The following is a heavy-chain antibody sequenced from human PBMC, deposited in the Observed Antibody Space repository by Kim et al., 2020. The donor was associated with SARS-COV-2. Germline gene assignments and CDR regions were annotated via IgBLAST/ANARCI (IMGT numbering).Heavy chain of an antibody. CDR3: ASRRYTGTYYYFDY. Sequence: GGSLILSCAASGFTFSSYWMHWVRQAPGKGLVWVSRINSDGGITSYADSVKGRFTISRDNAKSTLYLQMNSLRAEDTAVYYCASRRYTGTYYYFDYWGQGTLVTVSS. CDR1: GFTFSSYW. CDR2: INSDGGIT. D-gene: IGHD1-26*01. V-gene: IGHV3-74*01. J-gene: IGHJ4*02.